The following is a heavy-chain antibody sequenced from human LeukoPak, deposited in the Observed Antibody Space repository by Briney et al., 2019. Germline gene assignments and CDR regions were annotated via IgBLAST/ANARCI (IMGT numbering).Heavy chain of an antibody. V-gene: IGHV3-9*01. CDR1: GFTFDDYA. J-gene: IGHJ4*02. CDR2: ISWNSGSI. D-gene: IGHD5-24*01. CDR3: AKGRWLHRGYFDY. Sequence: PGGSLRLSCAASGFTFDDYAMHWVRQAPGKGLEWVSGISWNSGSIGYADSVKGRFTISRDNAKNSLYLQMNSLRAEDTALYYCAKGRWLHRGYFDYWGQGTLVTVSS.